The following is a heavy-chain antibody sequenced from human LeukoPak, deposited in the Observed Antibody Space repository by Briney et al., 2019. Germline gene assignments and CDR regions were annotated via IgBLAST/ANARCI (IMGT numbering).Heavy chain of an antibody. J-gene: IGHJ3*02. CDR2: IIPIFGTA. CDR3: ARDNSYYYDSSGYYHAFDI. CDR1: GGTFSSYA. V-gene: IGHV1-69*05. D-gene: IGHD3-22*01. Sequence: GASVKVSCKASGGTFSSYAISWVRQAPGQGLEWMGGIIPIFGTANYAQRFQGRVTMTRDTSTSTVYMELSSLRSEDTAVYYCARDNSYYYDSSGYYHAFDIWGQGTMVTVSS.